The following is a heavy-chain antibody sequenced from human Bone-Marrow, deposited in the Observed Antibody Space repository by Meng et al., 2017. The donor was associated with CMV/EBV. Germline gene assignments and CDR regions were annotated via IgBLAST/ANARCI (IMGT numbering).Heavy chain of an antibody. D-gene: IGHD2-21*01. V-gene: IGHV1-69*05. J-gene: IGHJ4*02. CDR3: ARDLHIVVVNELDY. CDR2: IIPIFGTA. Sequence: SVKVSCKASGGTFSSYAISWVRQAPGQGLEWMGGIIPIFGTANYAQKFQGRVTITTDESTSTAYMELSSLRSEDTAVYYCARDLHIVVVNELDYWGQGTLVTVSS. CDR1: GGTFSSYA.